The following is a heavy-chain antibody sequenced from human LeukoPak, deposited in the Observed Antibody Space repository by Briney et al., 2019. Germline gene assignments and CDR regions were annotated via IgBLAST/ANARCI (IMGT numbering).Heavy chain of an antibody. CDR1: GFTVSSNY. J-gene: IGHJ4*02. CDR3: ARRYGSGWYDY. Sequence: PGGSLRLSCAASGFTVSSNYMSWVRQAPGKGLEWASFIYSGGSTYYADSVKGRFTISRDNSKNTLYLQMNSLRAEDTAVYYCARRYGSGWYDYWGQGTLVTVSS. D-gene: IGHD6-19*01. CDR2: IYSGGST. V-gene: IGHV3-53*01.